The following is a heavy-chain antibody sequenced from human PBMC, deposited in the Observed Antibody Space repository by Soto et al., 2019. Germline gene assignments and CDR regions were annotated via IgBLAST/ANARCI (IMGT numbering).Heavy chain of an antibody. D-gene: IGHD2-15*01. V-gene: IGHV3-64*01. Sequence: EVQLVESGGGLVQPGGSLRLSCAASGFTFSSYAMHWVRQAPGKGLEYVSAISSNGGSTYYANSVKGRFTISRDNSKNTLYLQMGSLRAEDMAVYYCARQSSSSYYFDYWGQGTLVTVSS. CDR2: ISSNGGST. CDR3: ARQSSSSYYFDY. CDR1: GFTFSSYA. J-gene: IGHJ4*02.